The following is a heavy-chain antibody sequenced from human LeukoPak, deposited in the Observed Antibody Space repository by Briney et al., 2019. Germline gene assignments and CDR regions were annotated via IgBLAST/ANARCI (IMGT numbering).Heavy chain of an antibody. CDR2: IYSGGST. J-gene: IGHJ4*02. V-gene: IGHV3-53*04. Sequence: GGSLRLSCAASGFTVSSNYMSWVRQAPGKGLEWVSVIYSGGSTYYADSVKGRFTISRHNSKNTLYLQMNGLRAEDTAVYYCARGYSSGWYDPYYFDYWGQGTLVTVSS. CDR3: ARGYSSGWYDPYYFDY. D-gene: IGHD6-19*01. CDR1: GFTVSSNY.